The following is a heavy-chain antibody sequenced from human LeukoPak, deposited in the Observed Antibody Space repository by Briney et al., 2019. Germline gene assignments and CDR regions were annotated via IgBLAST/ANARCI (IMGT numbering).Heavy chain of an antibody. CDR2: ISYDGSNK. Sequence: GRSLRLSCAASGFTFSSYAMHWVRQAPGKGLEWVAVISYDGSNKYYADSVKGRFTISRDNSKNTLYLQMNSLRAEDTAVYYCAKSPANLDYWGQGILVTISS. CDR3: AKSPANLDY. CDR1: GFTFSSYA. D-gene: IGHD2-15*01. V-gene: IGHV3-30-3*02. J-gene: IGHJ4*02.